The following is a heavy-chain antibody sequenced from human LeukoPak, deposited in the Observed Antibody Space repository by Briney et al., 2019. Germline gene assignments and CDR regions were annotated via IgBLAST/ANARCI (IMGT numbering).Heavy chain of an antibody. CDR3: ARGLSSSWYSGSFDY. D-gene: IGHD6-13*01. V-gene: IGHV4-59*01. J-gene: IGHJ4*02. CDR1: GGSISSYY. Sequence: SETLSLTCNVSGGSISSYYLSWIRQPPGKGLEWIGYIYYRGSSNYNPSLKSRVTISVDTSKNQFSLKLSSVTAADTAVYYCARGLSSSWYSGSFDYWGQGTLVTVSS. CDR2: IYYRGSS.